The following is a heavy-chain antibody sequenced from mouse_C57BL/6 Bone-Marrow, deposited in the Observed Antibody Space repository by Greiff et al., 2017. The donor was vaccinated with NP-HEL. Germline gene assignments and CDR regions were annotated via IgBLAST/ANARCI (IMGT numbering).Heavy chain of an antibody. J-gene: IGHJ4*01. CDR1: GYTFTSYW. V-gene: IGHV1-50*01. D-gene: IGHD2-5*01. Sequence: QVQLQQPGAELVKPGASVKLSCKASGYTFTSYWMQWVKQRPGQGLEWIGEIDPSDSYTNYNQKFKGKATLTVDTSSSTAYMQLSSLTSEDSAVYYCARSKSNPYYYAMDYWGQGTSVTVSS. CDR2: IDPSDSYT. CDR3: ARSKSNPYYYAMDY.